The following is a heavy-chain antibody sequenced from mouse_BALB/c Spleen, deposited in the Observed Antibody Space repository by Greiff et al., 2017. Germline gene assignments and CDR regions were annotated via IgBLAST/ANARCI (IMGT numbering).Heavy chain of an antibody. V-gene: IGHV3-2*02. CDR3: ARETIYDGNYDYAMDY. D-gene: IGHD2-1*01. CDR1: GYSITSDYA. J-gene: IGHJ4*01. Sequence: VQLKESGPGLVKPSQSLSLTCTVTGYSITSDYAWNWIRQFPGNKLEWMGYISYSGSTSYNPSLKSRISITRDTSKNQFFLQLNSVTTEDTATYYCARETIYDGNYDYAMDYWGQGTSVTVSS. CDR2: ISYSGST.